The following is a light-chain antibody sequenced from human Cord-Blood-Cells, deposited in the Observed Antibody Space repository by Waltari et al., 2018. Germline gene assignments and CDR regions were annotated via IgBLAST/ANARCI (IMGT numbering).Light chain of an antibody. CDR2: DVS. CDR1: SSYVGGYNH. V-gene: IGLV2-14*01. CDR3: SSYTSSSTWV. Sequence: QSALTQPAPVSGSPGQSITISCTGTSSYVGGYNHVSWYQQHPGKAPKLSIYDVSKRHAGVANRFSGSKSGNTASLTISGLQAEDEADYYCSSYTSSSTWVFGGGTKLTVL. J-gene: IGLJ3*02.